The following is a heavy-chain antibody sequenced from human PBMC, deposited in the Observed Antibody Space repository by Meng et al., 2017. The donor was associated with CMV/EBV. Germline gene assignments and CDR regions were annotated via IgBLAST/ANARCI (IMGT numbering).Heavy chain of an antibody. D-gene: IGHD6-19*01. J-gene: IGHJ4*02. CDR1: GGSISRSSYY. CDR3: ARDSAVAGVVDY. V-gene: IGHV4-39*07. CDR2: IYYSGST. Sequence: RVWGPGLVKPSETLSLTCTFSGGSISRSSYYWGWIRQPPGKGLEWIGSIYYSGSTYYNPSLKSRVTISVDTSKNQFSLKLSSVTAADTAVYYCARDSAVAGVVDYWGQGTLVTVSS.